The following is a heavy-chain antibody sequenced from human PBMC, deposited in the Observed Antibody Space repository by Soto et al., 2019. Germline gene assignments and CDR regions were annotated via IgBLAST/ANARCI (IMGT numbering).Heavy chain of an antibody. CDR3: ARQWGEGYKVPYLDQ. J-gene: IGHJ4*02. D-gene: IGHD3-10*01. V-gene: IGHV3-33*01. CDR2: IWYDGSRT. Sequence: QVQLVESGGGVVQPGTSLRLSCAASRFSFSTYGMHWVRQAPGKGLEWVAVIWYDGSRTSYTDSVKGRFTISRDNSRNTLYMEMDSVRAEDTAVYFCARQWGEGYKVPYLDQWGQGTLVTVSS. CDR1: RFSFSTYG.